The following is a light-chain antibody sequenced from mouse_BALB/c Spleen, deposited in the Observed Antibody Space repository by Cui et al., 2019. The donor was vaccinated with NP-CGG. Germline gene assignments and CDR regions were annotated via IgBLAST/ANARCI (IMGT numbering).Light chain of an antibody. CDR1: TGAVTTSNY. J-gene: IGLJ1*01. CDR3: ALWYSNHWV. Sequence: QAVLTQVSAPTTSPGETVTLTCRSSTGAVTTSNYANWVQEKPDHLFTGLIGGTKNRAPGVPARFSGSLIGDKAALTITGAQTEDEAIYFCALWYSNHWVFGGGTKLTVL. CDR2: GTK. V-gene: IGLV1*01.